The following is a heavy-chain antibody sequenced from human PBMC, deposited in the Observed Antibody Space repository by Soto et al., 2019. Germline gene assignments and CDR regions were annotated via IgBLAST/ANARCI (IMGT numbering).Heavy chain of an antibody. V-gene: IGHV1-8*01. CDR2: MNPNSGNT. J-gene: IGHJ2*01. CDR3: ARGDTALVTGYFDL. CDR1: GYTFTSYD. Sequence: QVQLVQSGAEVKKPGASVKVSCKASGYTFTSYDINWVRQATGPGLGWMGWMNPNSGNTGYAQKFQGRVTMTRNPSISTAYMKLSSLRSEDTAVYYCARGDTALVTGYFDLWGRGTLVTVSS. D-gene: IGHD5-18*01.